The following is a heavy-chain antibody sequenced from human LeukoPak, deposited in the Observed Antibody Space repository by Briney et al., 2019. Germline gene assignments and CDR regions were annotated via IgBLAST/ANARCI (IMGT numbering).Heavy chain of an antibody. V-gene: IGHV3-30*02. CDR2: IRDDGNNK. D-gene: IGHD3-3*01. Sequence: GGSLRLSCAASGFTFSKYGMHWVRQAPGKGLEWVAFIRDDGNNKYYASSVKGRFTISRNNSQNTLYLQMNSLRAEDTAVYYCAKQFTIFGVVIIPDFDYWGQGTLATVSS. CDR1: GFTFSKYG. J-gene: IGHJ4*02. CDR3: AKQFTIFGVVIIPDFDY.